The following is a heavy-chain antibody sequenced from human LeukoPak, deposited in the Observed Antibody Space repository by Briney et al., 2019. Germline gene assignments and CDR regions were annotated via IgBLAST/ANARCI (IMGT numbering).Heavy chain of an antibody. CDR1: GFTFSDYY. Sequence: GGSLRLSCAASGFTFSDYYMSWIRQAPGKGLEWVSYISSSGSTIYYADSVKGRFTISRDNAKNSLYLQMNSLRAEDTAVYYCAREGDYYGSGSYYNREYYFDYWGQGTLVTVSS. V-gene: IGHV3-11*04. CDR3: AREGDYYGSGSYYNREYYFDY. D-gene: IGHD3-10*01. J-gene: IGHJ4*02. CDR2: ISSSGSTI.